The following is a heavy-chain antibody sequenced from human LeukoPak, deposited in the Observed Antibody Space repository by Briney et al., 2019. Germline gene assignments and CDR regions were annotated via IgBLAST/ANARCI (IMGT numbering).Heavy chain of an antibody. J-gene: IGHJ5*02. D-gene: IGHD6-13*01. Sequence: SETLSLTCTVSGGSISSYYWSWIRQPPGKGPEWIGYIYYSGSTNYNPSLKSRVTISVDTSKNQFSLKLSSVTAADTAVYYCARELAAAGTIAGFDPWGQGTLVTVSS. CDR2: IYYSGST. CDR3: ARELAAAGTIAGFDP. V-gene: IGHV4-59*01. CDR1: GGSISSYY.